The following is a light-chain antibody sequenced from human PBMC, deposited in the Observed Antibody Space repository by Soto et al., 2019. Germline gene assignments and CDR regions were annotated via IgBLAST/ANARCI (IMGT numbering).Light chain of an antibody. CDR2: AAS. CDR3: QQYENYWT. V-gene: IGKV1-39*01. J-gene: IGKJ1*01. Sequence: DIQMTQSPSSVSASVGDRVTITCRASQSISSYLNWYQQKPGKAPKLLIYAASSLQSGVPSRFSGSGSGTEFTLTISSLQPEDFGIYYCQQYENYWTFGQGTKVDIK. CDR1: QSISSY.